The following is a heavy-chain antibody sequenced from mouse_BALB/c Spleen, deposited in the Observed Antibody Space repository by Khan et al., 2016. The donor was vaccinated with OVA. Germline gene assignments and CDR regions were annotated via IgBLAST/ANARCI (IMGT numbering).Heavy chain of an antibody. Sequence: EVELVESGGGLVKPGGSLKLSCAASGFTFSDYYMYWVRQTPEKRLEWVATISDGGSYTYYPDSVKGRFTISSNDAKNNLYLQMSSRKSEDTAMYYCARGYYGNPFAYWGQGTLVTVSA. CDR1: GFTFSDYY. V-gene: IGHV5-4*02. CDR2: ISDGGSYT. CDR3: ARGYYGNPFAY. J-gene: IGHJ3*01. D-gene: IGHD2-1*01.